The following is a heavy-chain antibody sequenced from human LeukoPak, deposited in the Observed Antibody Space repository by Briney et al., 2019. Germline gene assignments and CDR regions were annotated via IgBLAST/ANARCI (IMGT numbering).Heavy chain of an antibody. CDR1: GDAISSFY. V-gene: IGHV4-59*07. CDR2: VYYSGST. D-gene: IGHD6-19*01. J-gene: IGHJ4*02. CDR3: ARGIAVTGVYFYY. Sequence: PSDTLSLTCTVSGDAISSFYWSWIPQPPGQGLEWLGYVYYSGSTKYNPSLKCRVTISVDTSKNQFSLKLSSVTPADTAVYYCARGIAVTGVYFYYWGQGTLVTVSS.